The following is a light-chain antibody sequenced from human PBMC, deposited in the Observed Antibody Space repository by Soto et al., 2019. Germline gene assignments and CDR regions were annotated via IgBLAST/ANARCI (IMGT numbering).Light chain of an antibody. Sequence: EIVMTQSPATLSVSPGERATLSCRASQSVSSNLAWYQQKPGQAPRLLIYGASTRATGIPARFSGSGSGTEFTLTISRLQSEDFAVYYCQQYNNWPPYTVGQGTNLDIK. J-gene: IGKJ2*01. CDR2: GAS. CDR3: QQYNNWPPYT. V-gene: IGKV3-15*01. CDR1: QSVSSN.